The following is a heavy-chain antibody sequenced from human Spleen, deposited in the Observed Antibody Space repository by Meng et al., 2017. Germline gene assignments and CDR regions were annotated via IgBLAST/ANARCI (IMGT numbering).Heavy chain of an antibody. CDR2: IKPDGTEE. D-gene: IGHD6-13*01. Sequence: GESLKISCVASGFTFSAFEMNWVRQAPGKGLEWVANIKPDGTEEYYADSVRGRFSISRDNAKNSLYLQMNNLRGEDTAFYSCARAGASSWYGNWFDPWGQGILVTVSS. CDR1: GFTFSAFE. CDR3: ARAGASSWYGNWFDP. J-gene: IGHJ5*02. V-gene: IGHV3-7*01.